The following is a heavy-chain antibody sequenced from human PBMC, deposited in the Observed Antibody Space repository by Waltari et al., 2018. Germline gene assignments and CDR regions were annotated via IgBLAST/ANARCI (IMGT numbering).Heavy chain of an antibody. CDR2: ISYDSSNK. CDR3: AKRSWDYYYMDV. V-gene: IGHV3-30-3*01. D-gene: IGHD3-16*01. Sequence: QVQLVESGGDVVQPGRSLRLSCAAPGFTFSRFPIHWVRQAPGKGLEWVALISYDSSNKYYSDSVKGRFTISRDNSMNTLYLEMNSLRAEDTAVYYCAKRSWDYYYMDVWGKGTTVTVS. J-gene: IGHJ6*03. CDR1: GFTFSRFP.